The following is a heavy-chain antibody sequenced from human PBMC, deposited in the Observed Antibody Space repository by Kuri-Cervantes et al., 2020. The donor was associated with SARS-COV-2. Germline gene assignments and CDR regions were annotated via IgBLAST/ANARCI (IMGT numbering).Heavy chain of an antibody. CDR1: GYTFTSYY. D-gene: IGHD6-13*01. J-gene: IGHJ4*02. CDR2: INPSGGST. V-gene: IGHV1-46*01. Sequence: VSVKVSCKASGYTFTSYYMHWVRQAPGQGLEWMGIINPSGGSTSYAQKFQGRVTMTRDTSTSTVYMELSSLRSVDTAVYYCARAQEHNAQQLAGVDYWGQGTLVTVSS. CDR3: ARAQEHNAQQLAGVDY.